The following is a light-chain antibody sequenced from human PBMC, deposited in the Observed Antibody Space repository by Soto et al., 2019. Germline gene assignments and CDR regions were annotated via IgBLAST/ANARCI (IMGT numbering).Light chain of an antibody. CDR3: QQSYSMPRT. CDR1: RDVGSD. J-gene: IGKJ1*01. V-gene: IGKV1-39*01. Sequence: QMTQSPSSLSASVGEKFIMTCRASRDVGSDVSWYQQKPGQAPKLLIYAASSLQTGVPSRFSGSGSGTDFTLTISSLQRDDSATYYCQQSYSMPRTFGQGTKVDIK. CDR2: AAS.